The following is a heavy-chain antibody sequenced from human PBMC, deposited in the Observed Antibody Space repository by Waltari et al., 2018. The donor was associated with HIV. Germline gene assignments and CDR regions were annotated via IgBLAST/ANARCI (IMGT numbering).Heavy chain of an antibody. V-gene: IGHV3-20*04. CDR2: IEWNGGCA. CDR1: GFTIDDYG. CDR3: VRDSDGSGYDI. J-gene: IGHJ1*01. Sequence: DVRLVESGGEVVRPGASLRLSCVASGFTIDDYGMAWVRQRPGQGLEWVSNIEWNGGCANYGDSVKGRFTVFRDNPKASLYLQMNNLRDEDTGLYYCVRDSDGSGYDIWGRGTLVTVFS. D-gene: IGHD3-3*01.